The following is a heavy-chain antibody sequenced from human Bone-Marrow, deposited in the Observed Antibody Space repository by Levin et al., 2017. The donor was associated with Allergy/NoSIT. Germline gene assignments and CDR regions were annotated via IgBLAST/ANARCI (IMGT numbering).Heavy chain of an antibody. V-gene: IGHV4-31*03. J-gene: IGHJ5*02. CDR3: AREDGSTFDP. CDR2: IYYSGST. CDR1: GGSISSGGYH. Sequence: SETLSLTCTVSGGSISSGGYHWSWIRQHAGKGLEWIGYIYYSGSTYYNPSLKSRAMISLDTSKNQFSLKVTSATAADAAVYYCAREDGSTFDPWGQGTLVTVSS. D-gene: IGHD5-24*01.